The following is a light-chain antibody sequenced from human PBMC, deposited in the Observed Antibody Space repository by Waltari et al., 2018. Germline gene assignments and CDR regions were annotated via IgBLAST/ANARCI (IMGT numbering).Light chain of an antibody. V-gene: IGLV2-23*02. CDR1: SSYVGYYNI. CDR3: CSYAGVNTFL. J-gene: IGLJ2*01. Sequence: QSALTQPASVSGSSRQSIPISCTGSSSYVGYYNIVSWYQQHPGTAPKLIISEVNKRPLGISSRFSGSKSGNTASLTISGLQPEDEAEYYCCSYAGVNTFLFGGGTKVTVL. CDR2: EVN.